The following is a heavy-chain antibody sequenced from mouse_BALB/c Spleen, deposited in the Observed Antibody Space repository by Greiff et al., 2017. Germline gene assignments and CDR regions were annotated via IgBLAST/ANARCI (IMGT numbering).Heavy chain of an antibody. D-gene: IGHD2-14*01. CDR2: ISSGSSTI. CDR1: GFTFSSFG. CDR3: ARDEGHYRYDYFDY. Sequence: EVKLVESGGGLVQPGGSRKLSCAASGFTFSSFGMHWVRQAPEKGLEWVAYISSGSSTIYYADTVKGRFTISRDNPKNTLFLQMTSLRSEDTAMYYCARDEGHYRYDYFDYWGQGTTLTVSS. J-gene: IGHJ2*01. V-gene: IGHV5-17*02.